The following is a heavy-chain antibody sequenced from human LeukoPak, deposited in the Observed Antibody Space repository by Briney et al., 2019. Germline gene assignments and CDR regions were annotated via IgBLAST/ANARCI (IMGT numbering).Heavy chain of an antibody. J-gene: IGHJ4*02. V-gene: IGHV3-21*01. D-gene: IGHD3-22*01. CDR2: ISSSSSCI. Sequence: PGRSLRLSCAASGFTFSSYSINWVRQAPGKGLEWVSSISSSSSCIYYADSVKGRFTISRDNAKNSLYLQMNSLRAEDTAVYYCARDPYYYDSSGYSEVDYWGQGTLVTVSS. CDR1: GFTFSSYS. CDR3: ARDPYYYDSSGYSEVDY.